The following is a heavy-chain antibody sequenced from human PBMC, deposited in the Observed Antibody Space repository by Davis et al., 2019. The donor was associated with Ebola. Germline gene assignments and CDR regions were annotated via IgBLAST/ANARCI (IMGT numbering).Heavy chain of an antibody. J-gene: IGHJ5*02. Sequence: LRLSCAVYGGSFSSSDYYWSWIRQHPGKGLEWIGYIYYSENTYYNPSLKSRVTISVDTSKNQFSLKLSSVTAADTAVYYCARHRYSSSWYSITNWFDPWGQGTLVTVSS. V-gene: IGHV4-31*11. CDR1: GGSFSSSDYY. CDR2: IYYSENT. D-gene: IGHD6-13*01. CDR3: ARHRYSSSWYSITNWFDP.